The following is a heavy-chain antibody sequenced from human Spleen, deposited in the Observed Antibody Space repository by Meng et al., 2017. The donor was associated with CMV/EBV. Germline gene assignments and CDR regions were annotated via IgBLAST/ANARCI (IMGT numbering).Heavy chain of an antibody. CDR3: ARDKYYDSSGYLDY. V-gene: IGHV3-21*04. CDR2: ITTSSYI. CDR1: GFIFSTYD. Sequence: GESLKISCAASGFIFSTYDMNWVRQAPGKGLEWVSSITTSSYIYYADSVKGRFTISRDNAKNSLYLQMNSLRAGDTAVYYCARDKYYDSSGYLDYWGQGTLVTVSS. J-gene: IGHJ4*02. D-gene: IGHD3-22*01.